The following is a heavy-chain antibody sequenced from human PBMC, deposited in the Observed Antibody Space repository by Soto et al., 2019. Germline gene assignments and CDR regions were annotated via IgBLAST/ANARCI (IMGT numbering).Heavy chain of an antibody. CDR2: INHSGST. V-gene: IGHV4-34*01. Sequence: TSEPLALTCAVYGGSFSGYYWSCIRQPPGKGLEWIGEINHSGSTNYNPSLKSRVTISVDTSKNQFSLKLSSVTAADTAVYYCARGVYYGSGRDRIFQHWGQGTLVTVSS. D-gene: IGHD3-10*01. J-gene: IGHJ1*01. CDR3: ARGVYYGSGRDRIFQH. CDR1: GGSFSGYY.